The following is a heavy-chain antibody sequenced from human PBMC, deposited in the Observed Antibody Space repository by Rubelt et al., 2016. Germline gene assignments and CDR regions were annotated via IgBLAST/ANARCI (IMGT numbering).Heavy chain of an antibody. Sequence: ISYIGSGRSPIYYADSVKGRFSISRDNAENSLYLQMNSLRAEDTAVYYCAKDLFGRLVILSDDAFDVWGQGTMVTVSS. V-gene: IGHV3-11*01. CDR3: AKDLFGRLVILSDDAFDV. D-gene: IGHD3-9*01. CDR2: IGSGRSPI. J-gene: IGHJ3*01.